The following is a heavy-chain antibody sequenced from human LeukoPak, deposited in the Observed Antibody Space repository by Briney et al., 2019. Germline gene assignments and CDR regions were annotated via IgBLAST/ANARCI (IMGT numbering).Heavy chain of an antibody. CDR2: IYSGATT. J-gene: IGHJ2*01. V-gene: IGHV3-53*01. D-gene: IGHD3-3*02. CDR1: GFSVSTKY. Sequence: GGSLRLSCAASGFSVSTKYMNWVRQAPGKGLEWVSIIYSGATTYYADSVKGRFTIYRDTSKNTVSLQMNSLRAEDTAVYFCARVGDHFHWNLDLWGRGTLVSVSS. CDR3: ARVGDHFHWNLDL.